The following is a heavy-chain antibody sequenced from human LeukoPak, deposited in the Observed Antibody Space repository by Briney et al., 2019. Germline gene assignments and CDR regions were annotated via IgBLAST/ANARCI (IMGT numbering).Heavy chain of an antibody. Sequence: GESLKISCKGSGYSFTSYWIGWVRQMPGKGLEWMGIIYPGDSDTRYNPSFQGQVTISADKSISTAYLQWSSLKASDTAMYYCARLPSSVLRFLEWLPTDYWGQGTLVTVSS. D-gene: IGHD3-3*01. J-gene: IGHJ4*02. CDR3: ARLPSSVLRFLEWLPTDY. V-gene: IGHV5-51*01. CDR1: GYSFTSYW. CDR2: IYPGDSDT.